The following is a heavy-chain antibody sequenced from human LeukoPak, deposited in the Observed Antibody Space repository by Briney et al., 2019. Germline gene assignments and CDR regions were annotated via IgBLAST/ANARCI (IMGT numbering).Heavy chain of an antibody. D-gene: IGHD2-2*01. CDR1: GGSISSGDYY. J-gene: IGHJ4*02. Sequence: SQTLSLTCTVSGGSISSGDYYWSWIRQPPGKGLEWIGYIYYSGSTYDNPSLKSRVTISVDTSKNQFSLKLSSVTAADTAVYYCAREGIVVVPAAMNWGQGTLVTVSS. CDR3: AREGIVVVPAAMN. V-gene: IGHV4-30-4*08. CDR2: IYYSGST.